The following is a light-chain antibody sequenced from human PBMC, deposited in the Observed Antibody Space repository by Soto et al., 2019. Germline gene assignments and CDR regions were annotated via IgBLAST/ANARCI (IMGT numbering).Light chain of an antibody. V-gene: IGLV2-8*01. CDR2: EVN. Sequence: QSVLTQPASVSGSPGQSITISCTGTSSDVGGYEYVSWYQQYPGKAPKLMIYEVNKRPSGVPDRFSGSRSGNTASLTVSGLQAADEADYFCSSYAGSNNLVFGGGTKLTVL. CDR1: SSDVGGYEY. J-gene: IGLJ2*01. CDR3: SSYAGSNNLV.